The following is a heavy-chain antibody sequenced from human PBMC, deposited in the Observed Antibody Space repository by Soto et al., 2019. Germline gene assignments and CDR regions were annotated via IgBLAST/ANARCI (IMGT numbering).Heavy chain of an antibody. V-gene: IGHV5-51*01. Sequence: GESLKISCKGSGYSFTSYWIGWVRQMPGKGLEWMGIIYPGDSDTRYSPSFQGQVTISADKSISTAYLQWSSLKASDTAMYYCARVIWYYYDSSGTFDIWGQGTMVTVSS. CDR2: IYPGDSDT. D-gene: IGHD3-22*01. CDR3: ARVIWYYYDSSGTFDI. J-gene: IGHJ3*02. CDR1: GYSFTSYW.